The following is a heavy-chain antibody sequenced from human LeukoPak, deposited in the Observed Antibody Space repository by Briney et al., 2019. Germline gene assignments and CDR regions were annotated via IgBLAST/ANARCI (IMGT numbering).Heavy chain of an antibody. D-gene: IGHD6-6*01. V-gene: IGHV4-39*01. J-gene: IGHJ5*02. Sequence: SPSETLSLTCTVSGGSISSSSYDWGWIRQPPGKGLEWIGSIYYSGSTYYNPSLKSRVTISGDTSKNQFSLKLSSVTAADTAVYYCARHVYSSSSGWFDPWGQGTLVTVSS. CDR3: ARHVYSSSSGWFDP. CDR2: IYYSGST. CDR1: GGSISSSSYD.